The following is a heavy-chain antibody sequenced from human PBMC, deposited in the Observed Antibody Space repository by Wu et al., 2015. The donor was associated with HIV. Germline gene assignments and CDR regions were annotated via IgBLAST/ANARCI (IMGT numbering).Heavy chain of an antibody. Sequence: QVQLVQSGAEVKKPGASVKVSCKASGYTFIDYYMHWVRQAPGQGLEWMGWINPNSGGTNYAQKFQGRVTMIRDTSISTTYMELSRLRSDDTAVYYCARISYSNTWQVPFDYWAREPWS. CDR1: GYTFIDYY. V-gene: IGHV1-2*02. J-gene: IGHJ4*02. D-gene: IGHD6-13*01. CDR2: INPNSGGT. CDR3: ARISYSNTWQVPFDY.